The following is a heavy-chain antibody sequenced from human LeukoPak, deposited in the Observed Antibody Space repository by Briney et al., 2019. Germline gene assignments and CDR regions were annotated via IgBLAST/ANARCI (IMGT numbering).Heavy chain of an antibody. D-gene: IGHD2-8*01. CDR2: INHSGST. V-gene: IGHV4-34*01. CDR3: ARAFRMYALHNWFDP. J-gene: IGHJ5*02. CDR1: GGSFSGYY. Sequence: SETLSLTCAVYGGSFSGYYWSWIRQPPGKGLEWIGEINHSGSTNYNPSLKSRVTISVDTSKNQFALKLSSVTAADTAVYYCARAFRMYALHNWFDPWGQGTLVTVSS.